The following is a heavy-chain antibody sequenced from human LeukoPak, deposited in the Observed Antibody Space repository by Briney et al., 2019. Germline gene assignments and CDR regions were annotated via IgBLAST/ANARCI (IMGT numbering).Heavy chain of an antibody. CDR2: ISSSGSTI. Sequence: PGGSLRLSCAASAFTFSSYEMNWVRQAPGKGLKWVSYISSSGSTIYYADSVKGRFTISRDNAKNSLYLQMNSLRAEDTAVYYCAVATIKDYFDYWGQGTLVIVSS. CDR3: AVATIKDYFDY. D-gene: IGHD5-24*01. V-gene: IGHV3-48*03. CDR1: AFTFSSYE. J-gene: IGHJ4*02.